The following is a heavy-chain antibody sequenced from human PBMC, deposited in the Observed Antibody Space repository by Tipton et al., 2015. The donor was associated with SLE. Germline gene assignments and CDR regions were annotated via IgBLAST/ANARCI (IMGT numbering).Heavy chain of an antibody. D-gene: IGHD2-21*01. CDR2: IQYDGNQE. CDR1: GFTFRSYG. V-gene: IGHV3-30*02. J-gene: IGHJ4*02. CDR3: ARARDDWNYLVDY. Sequence: SLRLSCVGSGFTFRSYGMHWVRQAPGKGLQWGAFIQYDGNQEYTADYVKGRFIIARDDSENTLYLQMNSLGAEDTAVYYCARARDDWNYLVDYWGQGTLVTVSS.